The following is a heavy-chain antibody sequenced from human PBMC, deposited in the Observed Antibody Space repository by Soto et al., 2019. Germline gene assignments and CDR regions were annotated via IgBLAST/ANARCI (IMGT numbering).Heavy chain of an antibody. CDR1: GFTFSSYW. CDR3: ARVYPGSGWTYHYYGMDG. V-gene: IGHV3-7*01. D-gene: IGHD6-19*01. J-gene: IGHJ6*02. Sequence: EVQLVESGGGLVQPGGSLRLSCVASGFTFSSYWMSWVRQAPGKGLEWVANIKQDGSEKYYVDSVKDRFTISRDNAKNSLYLQMNSLGAGDSAVYYCARVYPGSGWTYHYYGMDGLGQGTTVTVSS. CDR2: IKQDGSEK.